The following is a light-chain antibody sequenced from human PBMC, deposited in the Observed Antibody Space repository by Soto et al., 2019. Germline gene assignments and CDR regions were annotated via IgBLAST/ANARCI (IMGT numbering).Light chain of an antibody. CDR3: QQSYRTPPT. Sequence: DIQMTQSPSSLSASVGDRVTITCRASQSISSYLNWYQQKPGKAPKLLIYAASSLQSGVPSRFNGSGSGTDFTLTISSLQPEDFATYYCQQSYRTPPTFGGGTKVEIK. CDR1: QSISSY. V-gene: IGKV1-39*01. CDR2: AAS. J-gene: IGKJ4*01.